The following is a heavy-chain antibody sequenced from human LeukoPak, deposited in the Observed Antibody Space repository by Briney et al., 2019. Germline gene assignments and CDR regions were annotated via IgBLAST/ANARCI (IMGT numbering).Heavy chain of an antibody. CDR2: ISAYNGNT. CDR3: ARDADYGILTGYSDY. CDR1: GYTFTSYG. D-gene: IGHD3-9*01. Sequence: GASVKVSCKASGYTFTSYGISWVRQAPGQGLEWMGWISAYNGNTNYAQKLQGRVTMTTDTSTSTAYMELRSLRSDDTAVYYCARDADYGILTGYSDYWGQGTLVTVSS. V-gene: IGHV1-18*01. J-gene: IGHJ4*02.